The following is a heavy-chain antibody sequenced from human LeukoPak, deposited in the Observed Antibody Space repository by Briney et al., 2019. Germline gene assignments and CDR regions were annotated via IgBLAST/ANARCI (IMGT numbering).Heavy chain of an antibody. D-gene: IGHD3-10*01. CDR3: ARDYVGYYGSGTDY. Sequence: PSETLSLTCTVSGYSISSGYYWGWIRQPPGKGLEWIGSIYHSGSTYYNPSLKSRVTISVDTSKNQFSLKLSSVTAADTAVYYCARDYVGYYGSGTDYWGQGTLVTVSS. CDR1: GYSISSGYY. J-gene: IGHJ4*02. CDR2: IYHSGST. V-gene: IGHV4-38-2*02.